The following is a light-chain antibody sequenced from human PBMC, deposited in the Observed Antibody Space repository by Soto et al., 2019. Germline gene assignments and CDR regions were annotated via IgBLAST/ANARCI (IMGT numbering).Light chain of an antibody. CDR3: QHYNSYSEA. Sequence: DIQMTQSPSSLSASVGDRVSITCRPSQDIRNDLGWFQVKPGKAPKSLIYAASRLQSGVPSRFSGSGSGTEFTFTISSLQPDDFATYYCQHYNSYSEAFGQGTKVDIK. V-gene: IGKV1-16*01. J-gene: IGKJ1*01. CDR1: QDIRND. CDR2: AAS.